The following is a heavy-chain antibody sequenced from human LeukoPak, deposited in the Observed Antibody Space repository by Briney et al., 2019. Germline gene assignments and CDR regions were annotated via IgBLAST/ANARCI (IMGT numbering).Heavy chain of an antibody. D-gene: IGHD4-23*01. Sequence: GGSLRLSCAASGFTFSSYAMTWVRQAPGKGLEWVSYISGSSSYTNYADSVKGRFTISRDNDKNSLFLQMNSLRADDTAIYYCARRAVTTVAGGDWFDPWGQGTLVTVSS. V-gene: IGHV3-21*05. J-gene: IGHJ5*02. CDR3: ARRAVTTVAGGDWFDP. CDR2: ISGSSSYT. CDR1: GFTFSSYA.